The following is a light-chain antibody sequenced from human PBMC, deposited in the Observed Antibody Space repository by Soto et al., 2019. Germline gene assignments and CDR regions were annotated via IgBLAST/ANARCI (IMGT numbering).Light chain of an antibody. CDR3: QLNASLFVT. CDR1: ETITNF. V-gene: IGKV1-39*01. CDR2: SAS. Sequence: IGRTSCTASLSTSVGDRVTITRRASETITNFLNWYQLKPGKAPKLLIYSASNLQPGVPSRFSGSGYGTDFTLTRSGRQHDDSATYYWQLNASLFVTFGAGTKVDIK. J-gene: IGKJ4*01.